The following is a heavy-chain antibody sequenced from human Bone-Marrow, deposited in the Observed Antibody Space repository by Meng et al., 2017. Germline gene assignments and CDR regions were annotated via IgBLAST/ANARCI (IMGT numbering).Heavy chain of an antibody. J-gene: IGHJ4*02. Sequence: GESLKISCVTSGFTFDNFAMSWVRQAPGKGLEWVAVISYDGSNKYYADSVKGRFTISRDNSKNTLYLQMNSLRAEDTAVYYCARDHHYDFWSGWDYWGQGTLVTVSS. CDR2: ISYDGSNK. CDR1: GFTFDNFA. D-gene: IGHD3-3*01. CDR3: ARDHHYDFWSGWDY. V-gene: IGHV3-30*04.